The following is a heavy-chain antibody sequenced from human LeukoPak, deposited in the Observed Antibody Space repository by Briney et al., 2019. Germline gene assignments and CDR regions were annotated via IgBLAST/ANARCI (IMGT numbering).Heavy chain of an antibody. Sequence: GASVKVSCKASGYTFTGYYMHWVRQAPGQGLEWMGRIIPIFGTANYAQKFQGRVTITTDESTSTAYMELSSLRSEDTAVYYCARVRRHRRSYYIDYWGQGTLVTVSS. CDR1: GYTFTGYY. CDR2: IIPIFGTA. J-gene: IGHJ4*02. V-gene: IGHV1-69*05. CDR3: ARVRRHRRSYYIDY. D-gene: IGHD1-26*01.